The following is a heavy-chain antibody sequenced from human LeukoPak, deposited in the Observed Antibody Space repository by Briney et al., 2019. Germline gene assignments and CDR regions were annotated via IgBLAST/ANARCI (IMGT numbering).Heavy chain of an antibody. V-gene: IGHV3-48*04. CDR1: GFTFSSYS. J-gene: IGHJ6*03. Sequence: GGSLRLSCAASGFTFSSYSMNWVRQAPGKGLEWVSYISSSGSTIYYADSVKGRFTISRDNAKNSLYLQMNSLRAEDTAVYYCARATYDSSGYYLYYYYYYMDVWGKGTTVTVSS. CDR2: ISSSGSTI. D-gene: IGHD3-22*01. CDR3: ARATYDSSGYYLYYYYYYMDV.